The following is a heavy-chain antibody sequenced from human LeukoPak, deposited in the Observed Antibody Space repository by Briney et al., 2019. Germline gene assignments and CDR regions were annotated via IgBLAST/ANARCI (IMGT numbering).Heavy chain of an antibody. J-gene: IGHJ5*02. V-gene: IGHV3-23*01. CDR3: AKDLYGYVSNWFDP. D-gene: IGHD5-12*01. CDR2: ISGSGGST. CDR1: GFTFSSYA. Sequence: QPGGSLRLSCAASGFTFSSYAMSWVRQAPGKGLEWVSAISGSGGSTYYTDSVKGRFTISRDNSKNTLYLQMNSLRAEDTAVYYCAKDLYGYVSNWFDPWGQGTLVTVSS.